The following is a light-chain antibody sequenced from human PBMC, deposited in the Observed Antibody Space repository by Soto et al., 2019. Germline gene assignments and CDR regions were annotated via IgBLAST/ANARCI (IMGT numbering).Light chain of an antibody. CDR2: DTS. Sequence: EIVMTQSPATLSVSPGXXXXXXXXXSQSVSIKLAWYQQKPGQAPRLLIYDTSTRATGIPARFSGSGSGTEFTLTISSLQSEDFAVYYCQQYNNWPPITFGQGTRLEI. CDR1: QSVSIK. J-gene: IGKJ5*01. V-gene: IGKV3-15*01. CDR3: QQYNNWPPIT.